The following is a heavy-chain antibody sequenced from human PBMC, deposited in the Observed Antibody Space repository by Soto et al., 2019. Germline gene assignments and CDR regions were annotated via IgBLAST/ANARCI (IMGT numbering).Heavy chain of an antibody. Sequence: SGESLKISCKGSGYSFTSYWIGWVRQMPGKGLEWMGIIYPGDSDTRYSPSFQGQVTISADKSISTAYLQWSSLKASDTAMYYCARLGIAAAGYYHYGMAVWGQGTTVTVSS. D-gene: IGHD6-13*01. V-gene: IGHV5-51*01. J-gene: IGHJ6*02. CDR1: GYSFTSYW. CDR3: ARLGIAAAGYYHYGMAV. CDR2: IYPGDSDT.